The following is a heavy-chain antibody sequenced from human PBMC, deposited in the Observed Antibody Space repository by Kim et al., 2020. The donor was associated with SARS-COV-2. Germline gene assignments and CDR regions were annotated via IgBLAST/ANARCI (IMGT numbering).Heavy chain of an antibody. J-gene: IGHJ6*02. CDR1: GFTVSSNY. CDR2: IYSGGST. CDR3: ARDLSLYGMDV. V-gene: IGHV3-53*01. D-gene: IGHD3-3*02. Sequence: GGSLRLSCAASGFTVSSNYMSWVRQAPGKGLECVSVIYSGGSTFYADSVKGRFTIPIDNSKNTLYLQMNSLRAEDTAVYYCARDLSLYGMDVWGQGTTVTVSS.